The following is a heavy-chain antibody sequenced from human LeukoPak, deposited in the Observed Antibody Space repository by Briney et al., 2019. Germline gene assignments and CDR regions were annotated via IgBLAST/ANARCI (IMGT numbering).Heavy chain of an antibody. CDR2: IAYDGSRA. D-gene: IGHD1-14*01. V-gene: IGHV3-33*01. Sequence: GGSLRLPCAGSGFTFGGYGMHWLRQTPGKGLEWVAVIAYDGSRAFYADSVKGRFTISRDNSKNTMSVQMDDLRAEDTAVYYCTRYNNDHFDYWGQGTLVTVSS. CDR3: TRYNNDHFDY. CDR1: GFTFGGYG. J-gene: IGHJ4*02.